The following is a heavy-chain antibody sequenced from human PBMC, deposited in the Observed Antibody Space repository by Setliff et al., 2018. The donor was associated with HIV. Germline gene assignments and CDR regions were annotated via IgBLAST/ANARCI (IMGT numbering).Heavy chain of an antibody. CDR2: IKEDGSVT. D-gene: IGHD2-15*01. V-gene: IGHV3-7*03. Sequence: PGGSLRLSCVASGFTFSRYWMSWVRQAPGKGLEFVANIKEDGSVTNYVDSVKGRFTISRDNAKNLVFLQMSSLRAEDTAAYYCARVMEDCINGNCYVFDYWGQGTLVTVSS. CDR1: GFTFSRYW. J-gene: IGHJ4*02. CDR3: ARVMEDCINGNCYVFDY.